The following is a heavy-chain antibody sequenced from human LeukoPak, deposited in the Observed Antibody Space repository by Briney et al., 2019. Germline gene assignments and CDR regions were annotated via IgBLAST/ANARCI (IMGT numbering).Heavy chain of an antibody. CDR3: ARDGWFGELSNYYYYMDV. CDR2: ISHTGTT. J-gene: IGHJ6*03. Sequence: PSETLSLTCSVSGGSIYSSESFWGWIRQTPGTGLEWIATISHTGTTYYNPSLKSRVTMSVDTSKNQFSLKLSSVTAADTAVYYCARDGWFGELSNYYYYMDVWGKGTTVTISS. CDR1: GGSIYSSESF. D-gene: IGHD3-10*01. V-gene: IGHV4-39*07.